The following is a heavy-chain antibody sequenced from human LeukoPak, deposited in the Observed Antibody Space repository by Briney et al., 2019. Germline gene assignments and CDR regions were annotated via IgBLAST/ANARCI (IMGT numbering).Heavy chain of an antibody. J-gene: IGHJ4*02. V-gene: IGHV1-18*01. D-gene: IGHD2-15*01. Sequence: ASVKVSCKASGGTFSSYAFSWVRQAPGQGLEWMGWISAYNGNTNYAQKLQGRVTMTTDTSTSTAYMELRSLRSDDTAVYYCARDDCSGGSCYSLFDYWGQGTLVTVSS. CDR1: GGTFSSYA. CDR3: ARDDCSGGSCYSLFDY. CDR2: ISAYNGNT.